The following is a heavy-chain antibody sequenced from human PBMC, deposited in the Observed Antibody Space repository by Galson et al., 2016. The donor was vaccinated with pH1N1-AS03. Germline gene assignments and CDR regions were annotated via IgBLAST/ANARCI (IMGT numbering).Heavy chain of an antibody. CDR3: ARAGIAASYFHYYYMDV. CDR1: GFTFSSYW. Sequence: SLRLSCAASGFTFSSYWMSWVRQAPGKGLEWVANIKEDGSEKYYVDSVKGRFTISRDNGKNSLYLQMNSQRAEDTAVYFCARAGIAASYFHYYYMDVWGKGTTVTVSS. J-gene: IGHJ6*03. D-gene: IGHD6-25*01. CDR2: IKEDGSEK. V-gene: IGHV3-7*04.